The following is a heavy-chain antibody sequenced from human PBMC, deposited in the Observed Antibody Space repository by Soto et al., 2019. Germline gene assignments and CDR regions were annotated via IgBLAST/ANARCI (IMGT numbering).Heavy chain of an antibody. D-gene: IGHD3-22*01. CDR1: GGSISGYY. V-gene: IGHV4-34*01. J-gene: IGHJ5*02. CDR3: ARTDFYDRSVLDTLFAP. Sequence: QVHLQQWGAGLLKPSETLSLTCAVYGGSISGYYCSWIRQLPGAGLEWMGEINHSGSTNYNPSLKSRVNIAGDTSKNQFPLMVRTVTAADTPVYHCARTDFYDRSVLDTLFAPRGQGNLVTVS. CDR2: INHSGST.